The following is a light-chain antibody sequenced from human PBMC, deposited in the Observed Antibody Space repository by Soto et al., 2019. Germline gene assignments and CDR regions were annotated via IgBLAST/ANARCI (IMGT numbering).Light chain of an antibody. J-gene: IGLJ3*02. V-gene: IGLV2-23*01. CDR3: CSHAGSGTLV. Sequence: QSALTQSASVSGSPGQSISISCTGTSSYVGKYKFVSWYQQHPGKAPKLVIYEGTNRPSGVSVRFSGSKSGNTASLTISGLQAEDEAVYYCCSHAGSGTLVLGGGTKLTVL. CDR1: SSYVGKYKF. CDR2: EGT.